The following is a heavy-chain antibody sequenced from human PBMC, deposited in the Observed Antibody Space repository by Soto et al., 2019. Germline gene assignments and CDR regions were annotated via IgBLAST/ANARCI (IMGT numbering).Heavy chain of an antibody. CDR2: ISPYNGHT. J-gene: IGHJ4*02. CDR3: ARAHPFIVATMSIDF. CDR1: GYTFINHG. D-gene: IGHD5-12*01. Sequence: QVQLAQSGGEVKKLGASLKVSCKSSGYTFINHGISWVRQAPGQGLEWMGWISPYNGHTNSAQKSQXXXSXXTDTSTATAYMELRSLRTDDTAVYYCARAHPFIVATMSIDFWGQGTLVSVSS. V-gene: IGHV1-18*01.